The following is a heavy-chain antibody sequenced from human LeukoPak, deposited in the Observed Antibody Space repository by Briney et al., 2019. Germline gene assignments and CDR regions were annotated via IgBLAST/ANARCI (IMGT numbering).Heavy chain of an antibody. Sequence: GASLRLSCAASGFTVSSSYMSWVRQAPGKGLEWVSLIYSSGITYYTASVKGRFPISRDNPKNTLYLQMNSLRAEDTAVYYCARDAGTGHEAFDIWGQGTMVTVSS. CDR2: IYSSGIT. CDR3: ARDAGTGHEAFDI. D-gene: IGHD1-14*01. J-gene: IGHJ3*02. CDR1: GFTVSSSY. V-gene: IGHV3-53*01.